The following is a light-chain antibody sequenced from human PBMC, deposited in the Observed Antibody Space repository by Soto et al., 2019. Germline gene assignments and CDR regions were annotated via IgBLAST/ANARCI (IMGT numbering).Light chain of an antibody. CDR2: GAS. Sequence: EIVLTQSPATLSLSPGERATLSCRASQSISNSLAWYQQKPGQAPRLLIYGASTRATGSPDRFSASGSATEFTLTISSLLSEDFAVYYCQQYNDWPRTFGQGTKVDIK. J-gene: IGKJ1*01. CDR1: QSISNS. CDR3: QQYNDWPRT. V-gene: IGKV3-15*01.